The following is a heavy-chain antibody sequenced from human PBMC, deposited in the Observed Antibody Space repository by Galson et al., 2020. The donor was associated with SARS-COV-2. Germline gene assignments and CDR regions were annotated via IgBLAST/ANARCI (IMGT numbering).Heavy chain of an antibody. D-gene: IGHD1-26*01. CDR2: IGSTGTST. V-gene: IGHV3-11*04. J-gene: IGHJ4*02. CDR1: GLIFSDYN. CDR3: ASGNSGSFYY. Sequence: SCAASGLIFSDYNMNWVRQAPGKGLEWVSHIGSTGTSTYYADSVRGRVTISRDNAQNTLYLQMNSLRAEDTAVYYCASGNSGSFYYWGQGTLVTVSS.